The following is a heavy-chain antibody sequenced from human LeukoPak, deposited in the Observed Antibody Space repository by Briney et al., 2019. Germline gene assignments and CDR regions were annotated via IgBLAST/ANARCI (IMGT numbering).Heavy chain of an antibody. Sequence: SETLSLTCTVSGGSISSYYWSWIRQPPGKGLEWIGYIYHSGSTNYNPSLKSRVTISVDTSKNQFSLKLSSVTAADTAVYYCARHGCSSTSCPFQHWGQGTLVTVSS. J-gene: IGHJ1*01. V-gene: IGHV4-59*08. CDR1: GGSISSYY. D-gene: IGHD2-2*01. CDR2: IYHSGST. CDR3: ARHGCSSTSCPFQH.